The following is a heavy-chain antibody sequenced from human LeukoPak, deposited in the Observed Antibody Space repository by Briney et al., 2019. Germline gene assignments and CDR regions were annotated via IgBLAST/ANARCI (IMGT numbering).Heavy chain of an antibody. CDR3: ARFGITVVRGGKYYFDY. Sequence: PSETLSLTSTLSTASTSNYYWSCIRQPPGKGLEWNGHIYYIGATKYNPSLKSRITISVDTSKNQFSLMLSSVTAADTAVYYCARFGITVVRGGKYYFDYWGQGTLVTVSS. V-gene: IGHV4-59*08. J-gene: IGHJ4*02. CDR1: TASTSNYY. D-gene: IGHD3-10*01. CDR2: IYYIGAT.